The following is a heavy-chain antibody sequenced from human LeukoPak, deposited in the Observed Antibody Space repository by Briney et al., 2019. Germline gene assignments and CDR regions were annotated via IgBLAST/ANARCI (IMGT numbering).Heavy chain of an antibody. V-gene: IGHV1-69*02. D-gene: IGHD3-22*01. J-gene: IGHJ4*02. CDR1: RGTFSSYT. Sequence: SAVKVSCKASRGTFSSYTINGVRQAPGQGLEWMGRIIPILGIANYAQKFQGRVTITADKSTSTAYMELSSLRSEDTAVYYCAAQATYYYDSSGYPDYWGQGTLVTVSS. CDR2: IIPILGIA. CDR3: AAQATYYYDSSGYPDY.